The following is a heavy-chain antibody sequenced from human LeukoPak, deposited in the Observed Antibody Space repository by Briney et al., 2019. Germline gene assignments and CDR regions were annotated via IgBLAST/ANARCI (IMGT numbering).Heavy chain of an antibody. CDR3: ASSSVSIAAAGYAFDY. J-gene: IGHJ4*02. Sequence: GESLQISCKGSGSSFTSYWIGWVRPLRGKGLEWMGIIYPGDSDTRYSPSFQGQVTISADKFISTAYLQWRSLKASDTAMYYCASSSVSIAAAGYAFDYWGQGTLVTVSS. D-gene: IGHD6-13*01. V-gene: IGHV5-51*01. CDR2: IYPGDSDT. CDR1: GSSFTSYW.